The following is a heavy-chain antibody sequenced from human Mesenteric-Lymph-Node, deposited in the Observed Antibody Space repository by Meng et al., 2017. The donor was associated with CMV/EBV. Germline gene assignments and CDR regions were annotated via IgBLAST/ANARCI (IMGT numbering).Heavy chain of an antibody. V-gene: IGHV3-7*01. Sequence: GESLKISCAASGFTFSTYWMSWVRQAPGKGLEWVANIKQDGSEKYYVDSVKGRFTISRDNAKNSLYLQMNSLRAEDTAVYYCEAIAAAGTRAFDIWGQGTMVTVSS. CDR3: EAIAAAGTRAFDI. CDR1: GFTFSTYW. J-gene: IGHJ3*02. CDR2: IKQDGSEK. D-gene: IGHD6-13*01.